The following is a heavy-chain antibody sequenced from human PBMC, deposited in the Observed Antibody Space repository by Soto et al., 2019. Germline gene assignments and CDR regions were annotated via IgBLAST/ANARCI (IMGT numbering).Heavy chain of an antibody. CDR1: GGTFSSYA. D-gene: IGHD5-18*01. V-gene: IGHV1-24*01. J-gene: IGHJ6*02. Sequence: ASVKVSCKASGGTFSSYAISWVRQAPGKGLEWMGGFDPEDGETIYAQKFQGRVTMTEDTSTDTAYMELSSLRSEDTAVYYCATGRIQLSGRPGAILYYYGMDVWGQGTTVTVSS. CDR2: FDPEDGET. CDR3: ATGRIQLSGRPGAILYYYGMDV.